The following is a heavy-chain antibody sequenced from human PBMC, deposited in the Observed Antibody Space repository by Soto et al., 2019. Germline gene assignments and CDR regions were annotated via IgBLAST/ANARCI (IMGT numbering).Heavy chain of an antibody. D-gene: IGHD2-8*01. Sequence: PSETLSLTCSVSGGYVHGYYWSWLRQSPGRGLEWIAYIYYTGSTKYNPSLKSRATISLDTSKNEVYLKMTSVTAADTAVYYCARARVRGVSPDYDFWGQGIQVTVSS. J-gene: IGHJ4*02. CDR2: IYYTGST. V-gene: IGHV4-59*02. CDR3: ARARVRGVSPDYDF. CDR1: GGYVHGYY.